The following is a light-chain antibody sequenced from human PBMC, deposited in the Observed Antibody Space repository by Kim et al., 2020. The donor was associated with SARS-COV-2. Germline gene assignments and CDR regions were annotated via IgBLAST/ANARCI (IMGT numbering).Light chain of an antibody. CDR3: QQYFSNPYT. CDR1: QSVLYSSNNKNF. Sequence: DIVMTQSPDSLAVSLGERATINCKSSQSVLYSSNNKNFLAWYQQKPGQPPKVLIYWASTRESGVPDRFSGSGSATDFTLTISSLQAEDVAVYFCQQYFSNPYTFGQGTKLEI. CDR2: WAS. V-gene: IGKV4-1*01. J-gene: IGKJ2*01.